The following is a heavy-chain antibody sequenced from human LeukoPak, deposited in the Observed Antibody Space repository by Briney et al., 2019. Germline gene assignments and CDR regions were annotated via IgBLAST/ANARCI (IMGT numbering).Heavy chain of an antibody. CDR3: ARDRTMVRGVIIDYYYGMDV. D-gene: IGHD3-10*01. CDR1: GYTFTTYG. J-gene: IGHJ6*02. V-gene: IGHV1-18*01. CDR2: ISAYNGNT. Sequence: ASVKVSCKASGYTFTTYGITWVRQAPGQGLEWMGWISAYNGNTNYAQKLQGRVTMTTDTSTSTAYMELRSLRSDDTAVYYCARDRTMVRGVIIDYYYGMDVWGQGTTVTVSS.